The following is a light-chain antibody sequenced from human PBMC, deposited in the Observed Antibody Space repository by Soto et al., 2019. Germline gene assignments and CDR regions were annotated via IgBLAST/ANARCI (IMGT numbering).Light chain of an antibody. J-gene: IGKJ5*01. CDR3: QQYDNWPPT. CDR2: GAS. Sequence: EIVMTQSPATLSVSPGDRATLSCRSSQSVSSSYLAWYQQRPGQAPRLLIYGASSRATGIPDRFSGSGSGTEFTLTISSLQSEDFVVYYCQQYDNWPPTFGQGTRLEIK. V-gene: IGKV3D-15*01. CDR1: QSVSSSY.